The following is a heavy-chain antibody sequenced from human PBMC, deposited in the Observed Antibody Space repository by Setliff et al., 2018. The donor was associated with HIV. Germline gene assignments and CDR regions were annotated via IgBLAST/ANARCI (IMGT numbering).Heavy chain of an antibody. V-gene: IGHV4-34*01. D-gene: IGHD3-10*01. CDR1: GGSFSGYY. J-gene: IGHJ4*02. Sequence: PSETLSLTCAVYGGSFSGYYWSWIRQPPGKGLGWIGEINHSGSTNYNPSLKSRVTISVDTSKNQFSLKLSSVTAADTAVYYCARGVRGVIIDWYYFDYWGQGTLVTVSS. CDR2: INHSGST. CDR3: ARGVRGVIIDWYYFDY.